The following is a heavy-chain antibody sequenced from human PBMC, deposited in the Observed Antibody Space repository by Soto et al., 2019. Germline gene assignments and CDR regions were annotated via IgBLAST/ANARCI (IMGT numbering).Heavy chain of an antibody. Sequence: QVQLVQSGAEVKKPGASVKVSCKASGYTFTSYYMHWVRQAPGQGLEWMGIINPSGGSTSYAQKFQGRVTMTRDTSTSAVYMEPSSLRSEDTAVYYCARELRFLEWSYYFDYWGQGTLVTVSS. J-gene: IGHJ4*02. CDR3: ARELRFLEWSYYFDY. D-gene: IGHD3-3*01. CDR1: GYTFTSYY. CDR2: INPSGGST. V-gene: IGHV1-46*01.